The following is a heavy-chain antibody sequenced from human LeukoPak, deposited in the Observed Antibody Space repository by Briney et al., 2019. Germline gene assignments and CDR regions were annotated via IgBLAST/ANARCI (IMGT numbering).Heavy chain of an antibody. J-gene: IGHJ4*02. CDR3: ARHFGPSAFDY. D-gene: IGHD3-10*01. V-gene: IGHV4-34*01. CDR1: GGSFSGYS. CDR2: INHSRST. Sequence: SETLSLTCAVYGGSFSGYSWSWIRQPPGKGLEWIGEINHSRSTNYNPSLKSRVTISVDTSKNQFSLKLSSVTAADTAVYYCARHFGPSAFDYWGQGTLVTVSS.